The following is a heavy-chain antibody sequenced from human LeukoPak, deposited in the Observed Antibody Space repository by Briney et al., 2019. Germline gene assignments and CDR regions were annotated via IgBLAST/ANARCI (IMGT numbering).Heavy chain of an antibody. V-gene: IGHV1-2*02. CDR1: GYVFISRW. D-gene: IGHD2-2*01. J-gene: IGHJ4*02. Sequence: GASVKVSCKASGYVFISRWLHWVRQAPGQGLEWVGYIRADRGDTVVAQKFQGRVTLSRNTSISTVYMELSGLTCDDTAVYFCSRDDPHQRFEYWGQGTLVTVSS. CDR3: SRDDPHQRFEY. CDR2: IRADRGDT.